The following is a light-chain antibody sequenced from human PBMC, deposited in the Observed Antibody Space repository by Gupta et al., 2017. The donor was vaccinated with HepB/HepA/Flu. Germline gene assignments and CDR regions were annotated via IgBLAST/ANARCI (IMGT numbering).Light chain of an antibody. Sequence: QSVLTQPPSASGTPGGICTISCSGSSSNIGSNSVNWYQQLPGQAPRLVIYNTKKRPSGVPDRFSGSTSGNTASLTITGAQAEDEAGYYWDAREDSLNAVVFGGGTKLTVL. CDR3: DAREDSLNAVV. CDR1: SSNIGSNS. CDR2: NTK. V-gene: IGLV1-44*01. J-gene: IGLJ3*02.